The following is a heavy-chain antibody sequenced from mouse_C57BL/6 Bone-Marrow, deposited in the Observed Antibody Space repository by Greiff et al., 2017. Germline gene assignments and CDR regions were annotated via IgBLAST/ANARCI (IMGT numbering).Heavy chain of an antibody. V-gene: IGHV1-78*01. D-gene: IGHD2-4*01. CDR3: ARWGFYYDYEDAMDY. Sequence: QVQLQQSDAELVKPGASVKISCKVSGYTFTDHTIHWMKQRPEQGVEWIGYIYPRDGSTTYNEKFKGKATLTADKSSSTAYMQLNSLTSEDAAVYFCARWGFYYDYEDAMDYWGQGTSVTVSS. J-gene: IGHJ4*01. CDR2: IYPRDGST. CDR1: GYTFTDHT.